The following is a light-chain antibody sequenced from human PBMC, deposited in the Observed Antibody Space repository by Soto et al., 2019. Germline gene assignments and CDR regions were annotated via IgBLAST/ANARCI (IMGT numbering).Light chain of an antibody. V-gene: IGKV4-1*01. Sequence: DIVMTQSSDSLAVSLGERATINCKSSQSVLYSSNNKNYLAWYQQKPGQPPKLLIYWASTRESGVPDRFSGSGSGKDFTLTISSLQAEDVAVYYCQQYYITPWTFGHGTKVEIK. CDR3: QQYYITPWT. CDR2: WAS. J-gene: IGKJ1*01. CDR1: QSVLYSSNNKNY.